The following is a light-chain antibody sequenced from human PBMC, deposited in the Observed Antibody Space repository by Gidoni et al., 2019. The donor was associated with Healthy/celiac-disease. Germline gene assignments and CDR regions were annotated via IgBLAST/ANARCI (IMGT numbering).Light chain of an antibody. CDR1: QSVLYSSNNKNY. CDR2: WAS. J-gene: IGKJ1*01. Sequence: DIVMTQSPDSLAVSLGERATINYKSSQSVLYSSNNKNYLAWYPQKPGQPPKLLIYWASTRESGVPDRFSGSGSGTDFTLTISSLQAEDVAVYYCQQYYSTPQTFGQGTKVEIK. CDR3: QQYYSTPQT. V-gene: IGKV4-1*01.